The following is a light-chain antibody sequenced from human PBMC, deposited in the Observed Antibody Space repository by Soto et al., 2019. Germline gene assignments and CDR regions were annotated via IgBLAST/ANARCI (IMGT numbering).Light chain of an antibody. CDR2: AAS. J-gene: IGKJ2*01. Sequence: DIQMTQSPSSLSASVGDRVTISCRASQNVIRYLNWYQQKPGKAPNLLIYAASSLQSGVPSRFSGSGSRTDFTLTISSLQPEDFATYYCQQTYSSPYTFGQGTKVEIK. V-gene: IGKV1-39*01. CDR3: QQTYSSPYT. CDR1: QNVIRY.